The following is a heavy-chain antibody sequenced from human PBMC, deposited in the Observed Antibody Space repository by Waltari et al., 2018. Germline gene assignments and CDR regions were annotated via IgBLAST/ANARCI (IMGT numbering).Heavy chain of an antibody. D-gene: IGHD6-13*01. CDR3: ARGAKQQGNFDY. CDR1: GFTFSSYS. Sequence: EVQLVESGGGLVQPGGSLRLSCAASGFTFSSYSMSWVRQAPGTGLGWVSTISASGISPFYADSVKGRFTISRDNSKSTLSLHMDSLRAEDTAVYYCARGAKQQGNFDYWGQGTLVTVSS. CDR2: ISASGISP. V-gene: IGHV3-23*04. J-gene: IGHJ4*02.